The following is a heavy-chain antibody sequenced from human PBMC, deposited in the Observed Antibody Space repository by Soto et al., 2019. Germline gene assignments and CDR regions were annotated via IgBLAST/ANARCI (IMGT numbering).Heavy chain of an antibody. J-gene: IGHJ6*02. D-gene: IGHD2-15*01. V-gene: IGHV1-2*04. CDR2: INPNSGGT. CDR1: GYTFTGYY. CDR3: ARGVVVVAATLYYYGMEV. Sequence: HRASVKVPYHASGYTFTGYYMHWVRQAHGQGLEWMGWINPNSGGTNYAQKFQGWVTMTRDTSISTAYMELSRLRSDDTAVYYCARGVVVVAATLYYYGMEVWGQGTTVTV.